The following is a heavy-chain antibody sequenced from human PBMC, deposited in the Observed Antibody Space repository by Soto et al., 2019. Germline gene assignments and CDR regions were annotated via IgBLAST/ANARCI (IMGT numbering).Heavy chain of an antibody. CDR1: GLTFSTYS. J-gene: IGHJ3*02. V-gene: IGHV3-48*01. CDR2: ISSSSSSV. Sequence: EVQLVESGGGLVQPGGSLRLSCAASGLTFSTYSMNWVRQAPGKGLEWVSFISSSSSSVYYADSVKGRFTISRDNAKNSLYLQMSSLRAEDTAVYYCVTYDYGAKGGALDIWGQGTMVTVSS. CDR3: VTYDYGAKGGALDI. D-gene: IGHD4-17*01.